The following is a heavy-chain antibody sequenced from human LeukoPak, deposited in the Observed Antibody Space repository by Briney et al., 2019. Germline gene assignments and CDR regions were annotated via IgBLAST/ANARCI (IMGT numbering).Heavy chain of an antibody. J-gene: IGHJ4*02. V-gene: IGHV1-24*01. CDR2: FDPEDGET. CDR3: ATQRGSYLWGTDFDF. CDR1: GYTLIELS. Sequence: GASVKVSCKVSGYTLIELSIHWVRQAPGKGLEWMGSFDPEDGETMYAQKFQGRVTMTEDTSTDTAYMELSSLRSEDTAVYYCATQRGSYLWGTDFDFWGQGTLVTVSS. D-gene: IGHD3-16*01.